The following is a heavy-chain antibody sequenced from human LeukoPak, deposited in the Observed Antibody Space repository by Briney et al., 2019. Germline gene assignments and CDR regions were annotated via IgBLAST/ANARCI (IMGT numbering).Heavy chain of an antibody. V-gene: IGHV6-1*01. CDR1: GDSVSSNTVA. D-gene: IGHD3-16*02. J-gene: IGHJ4*02. CDR3: ARGDRFDY. CDR2: TYYRSKLYN. Sequence: SQTLSLTCAISGDSVSSNTVAWIWLRQSPSRGLEWLGRTYYRSKLYNEYAASVRGRITINPDTSKNQFSLQLSSVTPEDTAVYYSARGDRFDYWGQGTLVPVSS.